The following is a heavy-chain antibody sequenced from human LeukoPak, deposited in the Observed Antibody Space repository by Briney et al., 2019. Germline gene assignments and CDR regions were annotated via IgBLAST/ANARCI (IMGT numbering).Heavy chain of an antibody. D-gene: IGHD4-17*01. CDR3: ARPTTVTTVFDP. J-gene: IGHJ5*02. CDR2: ISYGGSNK. CDR1: GFTFSSYA. V-gene: IGHV3-30*04. Sequence: GGSLRLSCAASGFTFSSYAMHWVRQAPGKGLEWVAVISYGGSNKYYADSVKGRFTISRDNSKNTLYLQMNSLRAEDTAVYYCARPTTVTTVFDPWGQGTLVTVSS.